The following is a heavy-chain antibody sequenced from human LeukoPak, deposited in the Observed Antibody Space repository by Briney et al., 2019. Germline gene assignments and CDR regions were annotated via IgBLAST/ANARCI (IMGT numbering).Heavy chain of an antibody. CDR2: IYYSGSI. CDR3: ARAGIAALSV. D-gene: IGHD6-13*01. CDR1: GGSISSGGYY. J-gene: IGHJ6*04. Sequence: PSQTLSLTCTVSGGSISSGGYYWSWIRQHPGKGLEWIGFIYYSGSIYYNPSLKSRVTISVDTSKNQFSLKLSSVTAADTAVYYCARAGIAALSVWGKGTTVTVSS. V-gene: IGHV4-31*03.